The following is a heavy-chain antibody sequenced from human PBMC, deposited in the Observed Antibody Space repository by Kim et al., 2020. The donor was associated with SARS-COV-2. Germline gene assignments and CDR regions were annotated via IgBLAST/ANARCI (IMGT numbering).Heavy chain of an antibody. D-gene: IGHD6-13*01. CDR1: GYTFTSYG. V-gene: IGHV1-18*01. CDR2: ISAYNGNT. Sequence: ASVKVSCKASGYTFTSYGISWVRQAPGQGLEWMGWISAYNGNTNYAQKLQGRVTMTTDTSTSTAYMELRSLRSDDTAVYYCARDFWSARMAAGDGMDVWGQGTTVTVSS. CDR3: ARDFWSARMAAGDGMDV. J-gene: IGHJ6*02.